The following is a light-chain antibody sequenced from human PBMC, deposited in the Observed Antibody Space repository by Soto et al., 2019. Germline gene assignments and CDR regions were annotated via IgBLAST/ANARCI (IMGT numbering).Light chain of an antibody. CDR1: QSVSSN. Sequence: EIVMTQSPGTLSVSPGERATLSCRASQSVSSNLAWYQQKPGQAPRLLISGASTRAPGIPVRFSGSGSGTEFTLTISSLQSEDFSTYYCQQYNNWPPITFGGGTKVEIK. J-gene: IGKJ4*01. V-gene: IGKV3-15*01. CDR2: GAS. CDR3: QQYNNWPPIT.